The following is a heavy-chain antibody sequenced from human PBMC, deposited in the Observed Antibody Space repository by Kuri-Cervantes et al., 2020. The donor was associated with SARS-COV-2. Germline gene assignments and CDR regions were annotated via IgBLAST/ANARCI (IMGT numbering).Heavy chain of an antibody. J-gene: IGHJ4*02. V-gene: IGHV3-11*01. CDR1: GFIFSDYY. CDR3: APALLSVGDLDY. Sequence: GGSLRLSCTASGFIFSDYYMTWIRQAPGKGLEWVSNIGPSGTTKYYADSVKGRFTISRDNAKNSLYLQMNSLRAEDTAVYYCAPALLSVGDLDYWGQGTLVTVSS. D-gene: IGHD3-16*01. CDR2: IGPSGTTK.